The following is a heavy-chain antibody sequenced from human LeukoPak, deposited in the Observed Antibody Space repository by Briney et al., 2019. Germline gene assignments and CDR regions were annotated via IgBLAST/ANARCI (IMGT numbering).Heavy chain of an antibody. CDR3: AKTYYYGSGSYYNVGNWFDP. CDR1: ADTFIGYY. V-gene: IGHV1-18*04. Sequence: ASVKVSCKASADTFIGYYIHWVRQAPGQGLEWMGWISAYNGNTNYAQKLQGRVTMTTDTSTSTAYMELRSLRSDDTAVYYCAKTYYYGSGSYYNVGNWFDPWGQGTLVTVSS. J-gene: IGHJ5*02. CDR2: ISAYNGNT. D-gene: IGHD3-10*01.